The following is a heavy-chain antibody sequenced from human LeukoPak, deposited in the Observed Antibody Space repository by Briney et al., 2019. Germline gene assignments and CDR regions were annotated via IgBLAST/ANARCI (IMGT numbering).Heavy chain of an antibody. CDR2: IIPIFGTA. J-gene: IGHJ4*02. Sequence: ASVKVSCKASGGTFSSYAISWVRQVPGQGLEWMGRIIPIFGTANYAQKFQGRVTITADKSTSTAYMELSSLRSEDTAVYYCARDRFGGEQNWGQGTLVTVSS. D-gene: IGHD3-16*01. CDR1: GGTFSSYA. V-gene: IGHV1-69*06. CDR3: ARDRFGGEQN.